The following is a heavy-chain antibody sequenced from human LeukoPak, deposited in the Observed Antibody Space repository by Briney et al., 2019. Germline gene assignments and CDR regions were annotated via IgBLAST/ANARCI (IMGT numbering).Heavy chain of an antibody. CDR1: GFPFSDYG. D-gene: IGHD5-12*01. CDR2: ISHDGSNK. Sequence: GTSLRLSCAASGFPFSDYGMYWVRQAPGKGLEWLAVISHDGSNKYYADSVKGRFTISRDNSKNTLYLQMNSLRAEDTAVYYCARGPSGYHNTGGQGTLVTVSS. J-gene: IGHJ4*02. CDR3: ARGPSGYHNT. V-gene: IGHV3-30*03.